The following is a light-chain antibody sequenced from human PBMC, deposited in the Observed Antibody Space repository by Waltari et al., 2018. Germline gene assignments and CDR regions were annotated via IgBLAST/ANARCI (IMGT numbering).Light chain of an antibody. CDR2: GAS. CDR3: QKYNLWPPIT. CDR1: QTVGSE. J-gene: IGKJ3*01. V-gene: IGKV3-15*01. Sequence: DTVVTQSPHTPSVSPAERLAPSCSPSQTVGSELAWCQLKPSEAPSLLIYGASTKRTGIPARLSGSGSARKFSLPISSLESADLVVYYCQKYNLWPPITFGPGTKVEVK.